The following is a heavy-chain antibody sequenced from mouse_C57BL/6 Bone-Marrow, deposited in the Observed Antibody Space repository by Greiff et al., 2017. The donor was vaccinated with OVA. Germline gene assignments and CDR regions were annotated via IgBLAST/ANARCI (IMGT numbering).Heavy chain of an antibody. CDR1: GFTFSDYG. CDR2: ISNLAYSI. V-gene: IGHV5-15*01. CDR3: ARAGAWFAY. Sequence: EVKLQESGGGLVQPGGSLKLSCAASGFTFSDYGMAWVRQAPRKGPAWVAFISNLAYSIYYAETVTGRFTLSRENAKNTLYLEMSSLRSEDTAMYYCARAGAWFAYWGQGTLVTVSA. J-gene: IGHJ3*01.